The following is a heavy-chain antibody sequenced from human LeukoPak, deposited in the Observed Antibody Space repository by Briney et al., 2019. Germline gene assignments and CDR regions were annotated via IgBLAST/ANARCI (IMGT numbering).Heavy chain of an antibody. J-gene: IGHJ4*02. Sequence: GASVKVSCKASGYTFTSYDINWVRQATGQGLEWMGWMNPNSGNTGYAQKFQGRVTMTRNTSISTAYMELSSLRSEDTAVYYCARLIVGATPSDYWGQGTLVTVSS. V-gene: IGHV1-8*01. CDR2: MNPNSGNT. CDR3: ARLIVGATPSDY. D-gene: IGHD1-26*01. CDR1: GYTFTSYD.